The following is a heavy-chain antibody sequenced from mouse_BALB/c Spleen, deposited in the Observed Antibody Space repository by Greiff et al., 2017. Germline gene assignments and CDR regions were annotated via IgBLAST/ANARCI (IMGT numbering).Heavy chain of an antibody. J-gene: IGHJ3*01. D-gene: IGHD1-2*01. V-gene: IGHV2-9*02. CDR1: GFSLTSYG. CDR2: IWAGGST. Sequence: VQLQQSGPGLVQPSQSLSITCTVSGFSLTSYGVHWVRQSPGKGLEWLGVIWAGGSTNYNSALMSRLSISKDNSKSQVFLKMNSLQTDDTAMYYCARETTALAYWGQGTLVTVSA. CDR3: ARETTALAY.